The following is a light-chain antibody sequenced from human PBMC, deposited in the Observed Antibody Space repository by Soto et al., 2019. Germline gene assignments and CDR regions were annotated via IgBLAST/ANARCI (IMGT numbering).Light chain of an antibody. V-gene: IGLV1-40*01. CDR2: GNS. J-gene: IGLJ2*01. Sequence: QSVLTQPPSVSGAPGQRVTISCTGSSSNIGAGYDVHWYQQLPGTAPKLLIYGNSNRPSGVPDRFSGSKSGTSASLAITGLQAEDEADYYCQSYDSSRSGFVVFGGGTKLPVL. CDR3: QSYDSSRSGFVV. CDR1: SSNIGAGYD.